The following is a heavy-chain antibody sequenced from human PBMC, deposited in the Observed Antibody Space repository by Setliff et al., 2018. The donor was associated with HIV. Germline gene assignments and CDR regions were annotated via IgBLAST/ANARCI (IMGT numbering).Heavy chain of an antibody. Sequence: SETLSLTCAVYGGSFSDYYWSWIRQPPGKGLEWIGEINHSGSTSYSPSLMSRVTISVDTSKEQFSLKLSSVTAADTAVYYCARVELGHFDYWGQGTLVTVSS. J-gene: IGHJ4*02. V-gene: IGHV4-34*01. CDR3: ARVELGHFDY. D-gene: IGHD1-7*01. CDR1: GGSFSDYY. CDR2: INHSGST.